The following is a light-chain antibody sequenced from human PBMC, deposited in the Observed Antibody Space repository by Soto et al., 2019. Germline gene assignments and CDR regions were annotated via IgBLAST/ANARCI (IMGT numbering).Light chain of an antibody. CDR1: QTVSSTY. J-gene: IGKJ1*01. CDR2: RAS. Sequence: ELVLTQSPGTLSFSPGERATLSCRASQTVSSTYLAWYQQKPGQAPRLLISRASIRAAGIPDRFSGSGSGTDFTLTVSSLQPEDFATYSCQQSYSTTWTFGQGTKVDI. CDR3: QQSYSTTWT. V-gene: IGKV3-20*01.